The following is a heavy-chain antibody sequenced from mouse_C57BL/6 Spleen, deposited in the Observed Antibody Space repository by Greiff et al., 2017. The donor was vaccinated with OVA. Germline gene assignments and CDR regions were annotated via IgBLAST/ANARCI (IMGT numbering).Heavy chain of an antibody. CDR3: ARRVGDDYFDY. V-gene: IGHV5-12*01. D-gene: IGHD3-1*01. CDR2: ISNGGGST. Sequence: EVKLMESGGGLVQPGGSLKLSCAASRFTFSDYYMYWVRQTPEKRLEWVAYISNGGGSTYYPDTVKGRFTISRDNAKNTLYLQMSRLKSEDTAMYYCARRVGDDYFDYWGQGTTLTVSS. J-gene: IGHJ2*01. CDR1: RFTFSDYY.